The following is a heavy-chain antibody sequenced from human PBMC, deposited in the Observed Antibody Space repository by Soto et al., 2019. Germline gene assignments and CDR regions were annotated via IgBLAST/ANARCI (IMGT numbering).Heavy chain of an antibody. J-gene: IGHJ4*02. CDR2: ISGGGEAT. Sequence: EVQLLESGGGLVQPGGSLRLSCAASGFAFSTYAMSWVRQAPGKGLEWVSGISGGGEATYDADSVKGRFTTSRDSSKNTLFLQLNSLRAEDTAVYYCAKGRGVGAITSFDYWGQGTLVTVSS. D-gene: IGHD1-26*01. CDR3: AKGRGVGAITSFDY. CDR1: GFAFSTYA. V-gene: IGHV3-23*01.